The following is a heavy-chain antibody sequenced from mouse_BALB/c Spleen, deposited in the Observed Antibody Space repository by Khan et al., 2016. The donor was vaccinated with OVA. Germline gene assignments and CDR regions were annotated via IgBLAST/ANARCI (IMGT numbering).Heavy chain of an antibody. CDR2: INPSSGGT. Sequence: ESGAELVKPGASVRLSCKASGYTFTSYYLYWVKQRPGQGLEWIGDINPSSGGTNFNEKFKSKATLTVDKSSSTAYIQLNSLTSEDSAVYYCSSSGYGSFAYWGQGTLVTVSA. CDR1: GYTFTSYY. V-gene: IGHV1S81*02. J-gene: IGHJ3*01. D-gene: IGHD2-2*01. CDR3: SSSGYGSFAY.